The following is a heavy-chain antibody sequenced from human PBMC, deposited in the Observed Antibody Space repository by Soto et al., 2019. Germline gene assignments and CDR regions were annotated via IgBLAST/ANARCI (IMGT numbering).Heavy chain of an antibody. Sequence: PSETRSRTRTVSGGSASSGSYYWSWIRQPPGKGLEWIGYISYSGNTNYNSSLKSRVTISKDTSENQFSLKVNSVTAADTAVYYCARYTTGGTGFDYGSQGTLVTVSS. J-gene: IGHJ4*02. CDR2: ISYSGNT. CDR1: GGSASSGSYY. CDR3: ARYTTGGTGFDY. V-gene: IGHV4-61*01. D-gene: IGHD1-1*01.